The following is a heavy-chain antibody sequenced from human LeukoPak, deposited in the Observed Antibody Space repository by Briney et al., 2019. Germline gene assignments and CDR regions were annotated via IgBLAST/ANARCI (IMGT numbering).Heavy chain of an antibody. J-gene: IGHJ4*02. CDR3: ARDHGGFPSPRYFDY. CDR1: GFTFSGYG. CDR2: ISHDGSKI. D-gene: IGHD2-15*01. V-gene: IGHV3-30*03. Sequence: PGGSLRLSCAASGFTFSGYGMHWVRQAPGKGLEWVVVISHDGSKIYYADPVKGRFTISRDNSKNTLCLQMNSLRTEDTAIYYCARDHGGFPSPRYFDYWGQGTLVTVSS.